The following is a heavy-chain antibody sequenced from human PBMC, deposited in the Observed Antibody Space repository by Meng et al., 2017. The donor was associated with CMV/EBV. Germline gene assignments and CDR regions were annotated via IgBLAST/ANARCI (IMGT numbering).Heavy chain of an antibody. V-gene: IGHV3-30*02. J-gene: IGHJ3*02. D-gene: IGHD1-26*01. Sequence: GGSLRLSCAASGFTFDIYGLHWARQAPGKGLEWVAFIRYDGSSTYSSDSVKGRFTISRDNSKNTMYLQMNSLRAEDTAVYYCARDHKEGGSRKGGAFDIWGQGTMVTVSS. CDR1: GFTFDIYG. CDR2: IRYDGSST. CDR3: ARDHKEGGSRKGGAFDI.